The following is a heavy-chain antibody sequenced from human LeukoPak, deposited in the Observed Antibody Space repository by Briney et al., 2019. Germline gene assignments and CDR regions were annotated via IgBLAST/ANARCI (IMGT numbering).Heavy chain of an antibody. J-gene: IGHJ4*02. CDR3: ARVAIVVVVAAMNFDY. V-gene: IGHV3-7*01. D-gene: IGHD2-15*01. CDR2: IKQDGSEK. CDR1: GFTFSSYW. Sequence: GGSLRLSCAASGFTFSSYWMSWVRQAPGKGLEWVANIKQDGSEKYYVDSVKGRFTISRDNAKNSPYLQMNSLRAEDTAVYYCARVAIVVVVAAMNFDYWGQGTLVTVSS.